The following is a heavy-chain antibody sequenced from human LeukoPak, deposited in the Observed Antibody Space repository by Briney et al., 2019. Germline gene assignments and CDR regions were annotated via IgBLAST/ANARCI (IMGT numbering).Heavy chain of an antibody. V-gene: IGHV1-18*01. Sequence: GASVKVSCKASDYTYTSYGISWVRQAPGQGLEWMGWISGYNGNTNYAQKFQARVTMTSDTSTTTAYMELRSLRSDDTAVYYCARDGTPGTTFRFDAWGKGTLVIVSS. CDR2: ISGYNGNT. D-gene: IGHD1-1*01. CDR1: DYTYTSYG. CDR3: ARDGTPGTTFRFDA. J-gene: IGHJ5*02.